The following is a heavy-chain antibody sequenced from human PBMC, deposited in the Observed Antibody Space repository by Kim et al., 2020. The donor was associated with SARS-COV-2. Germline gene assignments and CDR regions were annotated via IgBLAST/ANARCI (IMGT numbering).Heavy chain of an antibody. J-gene: IGHJ4*02. CDR2: ST. D-gene: IGHD6-13*01. CDR3: ARDDSSYFDY. Sequence: STRYAQKFQGGVTMTRDTSTSTVYMELSSLRSEDTAVYYCARDDSSYFDYWGQGTLVTVSS. V-gene: IGHV1-46*01.